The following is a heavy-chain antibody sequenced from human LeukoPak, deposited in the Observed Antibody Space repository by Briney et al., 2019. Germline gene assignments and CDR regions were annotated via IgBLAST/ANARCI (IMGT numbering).Heavy chain of an antibody. CDR2: ISTTASII. CDR3: ARGYPYGADEGIDS. D-gene: IGHD4-17*01. Sequence: RTGGSLRLSCAASGFTFSSYEMSWVRQAPGKGLEWVSYISTTASIIYYADSVRGRFTISRDNAKNSLYLQMNNLRVDDTALYYCARGYPYGADEGIDSWGQGTLVTVSS. CDR1: GFTFSSYE. J-gene: IGHJ4*02. V-gene: IGHV3-48*03.